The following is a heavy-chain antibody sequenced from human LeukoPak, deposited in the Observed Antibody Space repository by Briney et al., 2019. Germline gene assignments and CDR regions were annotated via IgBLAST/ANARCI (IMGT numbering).Heavy chain of an antibody. CDR3: AASGGSGNYAYYFDY. D-gene: IGHD2-15*01. V-gene: IGHV3-23*01. CDR1: GFTFRSYA. J-gene: IGHJ4*02. CDR2: ISGSAGST. Sequence: GGSLRLSCAASGFTFRSYAMSWVRQAPGKGLEWVSAISGSAGSTYYADSVKGRFTISRDIGKNSLYLQMNSLRAEDTAVYYCAASGGSGNYAYYFDYWGQGTLVTVSS.